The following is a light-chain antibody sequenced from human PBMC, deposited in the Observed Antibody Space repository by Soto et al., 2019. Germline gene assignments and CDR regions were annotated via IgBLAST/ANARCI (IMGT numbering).Light chain of an antibody. CDR1: QSVSSSY. J-gene: IGKJ2*01. CDR2: GAS. Sequence: EIVLTQSPGTLSLSPGERATLSCRASQSVSSSYLAWYQQKPGQAPRLLIYGASSRATGIPDGFSGSGSGTDFTLTISRLEPEDFAVYYCQQYGSSHPMYTFGQGTKLEIK. CDR3: QQYGSSHPMYT. V-gene: IGKV3-20*01.